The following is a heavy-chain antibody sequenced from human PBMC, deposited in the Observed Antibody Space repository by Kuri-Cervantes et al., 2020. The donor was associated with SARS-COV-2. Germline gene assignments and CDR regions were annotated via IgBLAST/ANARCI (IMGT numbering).Heavy chain of an antibody. J-gene: IGHJ4*02. CDR2: IKSKTDGGTT. Sequence: GESLKISCAASGFTFSNAWMSWVRQAPGKGLEWVGRIKSKTDGGTTDYAAPVKGRFTISRDDSKNTLYLQMNSLKTEDTAVYYCTRHYCSGGSCYSTRVGYFDYWGQGTLVTVSS. CDR1: GFTFSNAW. CDR3: TRHYCSGGSCYSTRVGYFDY. V-gene: IGHV3-15*01. D-gene: IGHD2-15*01.